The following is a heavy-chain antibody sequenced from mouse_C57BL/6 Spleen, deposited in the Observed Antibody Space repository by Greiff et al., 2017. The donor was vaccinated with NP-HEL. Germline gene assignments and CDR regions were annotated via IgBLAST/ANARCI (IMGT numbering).Heavy chain of an antibody. J-gene: IGHJ4*01. Sequence: QVQLKESGPGLVQPSQSLSITCTVSGFSFTSYGVHWVRQPPGKGLEWLGVIWSGGSTDYNAAFISRLSISKDNSKTQVFFKMNSLQADDTAIYYCAKRGGHYAMDYWGQGTSVTVSS. CDR1: GFSFTSYG. CDR2: IWSGGST. CDR3: AKRGGHYAMDY. V-gene: IGHV2-4*01.